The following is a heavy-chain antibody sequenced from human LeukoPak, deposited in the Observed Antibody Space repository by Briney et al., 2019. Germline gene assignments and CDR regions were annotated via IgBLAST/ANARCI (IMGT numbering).Heavy chain of an antibody. CDR3: ARGGPGGNFDY. Sequence: SETLSLTCTVSGGSISSYYWSWIRQPPGKGLEWIGYIYYSGSTNYNPSLKSRVTISVDTSKNQFSLKLGSVTAADTAVYYCARGGPGGNFDYWGQGTLVTVSS. V-gene: IGHV4-59*12. D-gene: IGHD3-16*01. CDR2: IYYSGST. CDR1: GGSISSYY. J-gene: IGHJ4*02.